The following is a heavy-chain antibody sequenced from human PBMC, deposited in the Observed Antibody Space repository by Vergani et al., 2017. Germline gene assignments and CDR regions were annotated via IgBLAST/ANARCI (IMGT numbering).Heavy chain of an antibody. V-gene: IGHV3-48*01. D-gene: IGHD6-19*01. J-gene: IGHJ3*02. CDR2: ISSSSSTI. CDR1: GFTFSSYS. CDR3: ARGLRWLVTTAVDI. Sequence: EVQLLESGGGLVQPGGSLRLSCAASGFTFSSYSMNWVRQAPGKGLEWVSYISSSSSTIYYADSVKGRFTISRDNAKNSLYLQMNSLRAEDTAVYYCARGLRWLVTTAVDIWGQGTMVTVSS.